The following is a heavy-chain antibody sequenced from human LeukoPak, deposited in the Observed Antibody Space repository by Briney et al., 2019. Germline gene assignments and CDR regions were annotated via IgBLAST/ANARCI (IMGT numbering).Heavy chain of an antibody. J-gene: IGHJ4*02. V-gene: IGHV3-21*01. CDR2: ISSSSSYI. CDR1: GFTFSSYS. Sequence: GGSLRLSCAASGFTFSSYSMNWVRQAPGKGLEWVSSISSSSSYIYYADSVKGRFTISRDNAKNSLYLQMNSLRAEDTAVYYCARGGPSGSYPDYWGQGTLVTVSS. D-gene: IGHD1-26*01. CDR3: ARGGPSGSYPDY.